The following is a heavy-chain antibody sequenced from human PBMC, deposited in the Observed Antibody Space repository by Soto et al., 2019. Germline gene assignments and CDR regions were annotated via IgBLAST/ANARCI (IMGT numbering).Heavy chain of an antibody. CDR3: ARGRKYYYDSSGYYYWNY. Sequence: ASVKVSCKASGYTFTSYDINWVRQATGQGLEWMGWMNPNSGNTGYAQKFQGRVTMTRNTSISTAYMELSSLRSEDTAVYYCARGRKYYYDSSGYYYWNYWGQGTLVTVSS. D-gene: IGHD3-22*01. CDR2: MNPNSGNT. J-gene: IGHJ4*02. CDR1: GYTFTSYD. V-gene: IGHV1-8*01.